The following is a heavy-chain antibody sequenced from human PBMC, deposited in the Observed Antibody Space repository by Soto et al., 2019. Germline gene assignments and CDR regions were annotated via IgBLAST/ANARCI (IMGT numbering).Heavy chain of an antibody. CDR1: GFTFSRSA. CDR2: ISGSGGST. D-gene: IGHD3-10*01. J-gene: IGHJ4*02. Sequence: EVQLLESGGGLIQPGGSLRLSCAASGFTFSRSAMNWVRQAPGKGLVWVSSISGSGGSTFSADSVKGRFTISRDNSNNTLYLQMNSLRAEDTAVYYCAKDPHSFGSGSLDYWGQGPRVTVSS. CDR3: AKDPHSFGSGSLDY. V-gene: IGHV3-23*01.